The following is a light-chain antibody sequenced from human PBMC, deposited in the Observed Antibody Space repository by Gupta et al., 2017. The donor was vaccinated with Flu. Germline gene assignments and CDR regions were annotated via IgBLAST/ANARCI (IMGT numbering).Light chain of an antibody. Sequence: DIQMTQSPSSLSASIGDRVTITCRASQNIMKYLSWYQQKAGKAPELLIYDTSVLQSGVSSRFSGSGSGTEFTLSISKLQPQDFATYYCQHRDNIPRTFGQGTKVEIK. CDR3: QHRDNIPRT. J-gene: IGKJ1*01. CDR1: QNIMKY. V-gene: IGKV1-39*01. CDR2: DTS.